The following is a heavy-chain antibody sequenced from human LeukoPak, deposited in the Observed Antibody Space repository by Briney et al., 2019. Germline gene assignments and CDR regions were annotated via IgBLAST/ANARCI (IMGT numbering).Heavy chain of an antibody. Sequence: PSETLSLTCTVSGGPMYSYYWSWIRQAAGKGPVWIGRWYPGVSVDYNPSLKSRLTISAEASNQFTLKLSAVTAADTAVYYCAGMKFYDSTGYTPGHYMDVGGKGTTVTVSS. J-gene: IGHJ6*03. D-gene: IGHD3-22*01. CDR1: GGPMYSYY. CDR2: WYPGVSV. CDR3: AGMKFYDSTGYTPGHYMDV. V-gene: IGHV4-4*07.